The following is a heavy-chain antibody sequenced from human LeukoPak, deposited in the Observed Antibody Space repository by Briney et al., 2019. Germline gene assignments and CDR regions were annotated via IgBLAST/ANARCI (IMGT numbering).Heavy chain of an antibody. CDR3: ARGSTGSGWTYYFDY. Sequence: SETLSLTCAVYGGSFSGYYWSWIRQPPGKGLEWIGEINHSGSTNYNPSLKSRVTISVDTSKNQFSLKLSSVTAADTAVYYCARGSTGSGWTYYFDYWGQGTLVTVSS. D-gene: IGHD6-19*01. V-gene: IGHV4-34*01. CDR1: GGSFSGYY. J-gene: IGHJ4*02. CDR2: INHSGST.